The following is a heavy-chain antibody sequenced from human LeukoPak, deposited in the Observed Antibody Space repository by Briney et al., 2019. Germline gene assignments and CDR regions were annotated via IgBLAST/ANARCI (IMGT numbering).Heavy chain of an antibody. J-gene: IGHJ4*02. CDR2: INPETGDT. CDR3: ARETWYFGF. V-gene: IGHV1-2*07. CDR1: GYTFTGDQ. Sequence: ASVKVSCKASGYTFTGDQIHWLRQAPGQGLEWMGLINPETGDTIYAHNFHGRVTLTRDTSVTTSYMELSGLRLDDTAVYYCARETWYFGFWGRGTLVTVSS.